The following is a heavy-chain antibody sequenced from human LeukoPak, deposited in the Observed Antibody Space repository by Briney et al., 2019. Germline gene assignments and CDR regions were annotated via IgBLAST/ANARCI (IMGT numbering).Heavy chain of an antibody. CDR1: GGTFSSYA. CDR3: ARSGRGTYYYFDL. D-gene: IGHD5-12*01. CDR2: MNPNSGNT. Sequence: ASVKVSCKASGGTFSSYAISWVRQAPGQGLEWMGWMNPNSGNTGYAQKFQGRVTITRNTSISTAYMELRSLTSDDTAMYYCARSGRGTYYYFDLWGQGTLVTVSS. J-gene: IGHJ4*02. V-gene: IGHV1-8*03.